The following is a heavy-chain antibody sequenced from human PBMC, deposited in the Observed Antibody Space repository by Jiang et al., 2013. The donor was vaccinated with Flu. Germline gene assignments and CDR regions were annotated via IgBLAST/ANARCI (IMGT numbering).Heavy chain of an antibody. CDR2: ISGSGGST. J-gene: IGHJ4*02. CDR3: AKGILGGVIVTLYY. V-gene: IGHV3-23*01. D-gene: IGHD3-16*02. Sequence: QLLESGGGLVQPGGSLRLSCAASGFTFSSYAMSWVRQAPGKGLEWVSAISGSGGSTYYADSVKGRFTISRDNSKNTLYLQMNSLRAEDTAVYYCAKGILGGVIVTLYYWGQGTLVTVSS. CDR1: GFTFSSYA.